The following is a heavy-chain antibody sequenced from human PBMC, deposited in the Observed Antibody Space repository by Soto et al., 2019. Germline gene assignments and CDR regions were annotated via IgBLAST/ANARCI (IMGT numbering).Heavy chain of an antibody. CDR2: ISAYNGNT. Sequence: ASVKVSCKASGYTFTSYGISWVRQAPGQGLEWMGWISAYNGNTNYAQKLQGRVTMTTDTSTSTAYMELRSLRSDDTAVYYCAXVGQHTEYYYYYYGMDVWGPGTTVTVSS. J-gene: IGHJ6*02. D-gene: IGHD2-21*01. CDR1: GYTFTSYG. V-gene: IGHV1-18*01. CDR3: AXVGQHTEYYYYYYGMDV.